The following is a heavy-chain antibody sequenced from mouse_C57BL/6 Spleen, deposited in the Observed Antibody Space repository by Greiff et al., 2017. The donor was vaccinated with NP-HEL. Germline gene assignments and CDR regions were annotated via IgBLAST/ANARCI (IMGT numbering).Heavy chain of an antibody. J-gene: IGHJ2*01. Sequence: VQLQQSGPELVKPGASVKMSCKASGYTFTDYNMHWVKQSHGKSLEWIGYINPNNGGTSYNQKFKGKATLTVNKSSSTAYMELRSLTSEDSAVYYCARGDGYSSYFDYWGQGTTLTVSS. CDR1: GYTFTDYN. D-gene: IGHD2-3*01. CDR2: INPNNGGT. CDR3: ARGDGYSSYFDY. V-gene: IGHV1-22*01.